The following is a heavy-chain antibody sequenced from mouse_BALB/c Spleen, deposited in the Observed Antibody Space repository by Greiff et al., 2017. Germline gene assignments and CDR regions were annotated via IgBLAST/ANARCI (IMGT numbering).Heavy chain of an antibody. D-gene: IGHD2-1*01. CDR3: ARGNYGNYVFAY. Sequence: DVKLVESGGGLVKPGGSLKLSCAASGFTFSSYAMSWVRQTPEKRLEWVASISSGGSTYYPDSVKGRFTISRDNARNILYLQMSSLRSEDTAMYYCARGNYGNYVFAYWGQGTLVTVSA. CDR1: GFTFSSYA. CDR2: ISSGGST. V-gene: IGHV5-6-5*01. J-gene: IGHJ3*01.